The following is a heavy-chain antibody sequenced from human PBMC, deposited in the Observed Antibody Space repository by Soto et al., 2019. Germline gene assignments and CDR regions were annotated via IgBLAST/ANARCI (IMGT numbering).Heavy chain of an antibody. Sequence: EVQLVESGGGLVKPGGSLRLSCAASGFTFSSYSMNWVRQAPGKGLEWVSLIGSSSSYIYYADSVKGRFTISRDNATNSLYLQMNSVTDEDTAVYYCARDRRGDLKAFDIWGQWKMVTVSS. D-gene: IGHD3-16*01. CDR2: IGSSSSYI. CDR1: GFTFSSYS. J-gene: IGHJ3*02. V-gene: IGHV3-21*01. CDR3: ARDRRGDLKAFDI.